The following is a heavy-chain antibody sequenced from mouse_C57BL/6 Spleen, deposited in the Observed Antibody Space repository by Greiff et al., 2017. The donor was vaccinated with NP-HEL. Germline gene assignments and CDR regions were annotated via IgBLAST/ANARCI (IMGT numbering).Heavy chain of an antibody. V-gene: IGHV1-50*01. J-gene: IGHJ2*01. D-gene: IGHD1-1*01. CDR1: GYTFTSYW. CDR2: IDPSDSYT. Sequence: QVQLQQPGAELVKPGASAKLSCKASGYTFTSYWMQWVKQRPGQGLEWIGEIDPSDSYTNYNQKFKGKATLTVDTSSSTAYMQLSSLTSEDSAVYYCARGGSSYVYWGQGTTLTVSS. CDR3: ARGGSSYVY.